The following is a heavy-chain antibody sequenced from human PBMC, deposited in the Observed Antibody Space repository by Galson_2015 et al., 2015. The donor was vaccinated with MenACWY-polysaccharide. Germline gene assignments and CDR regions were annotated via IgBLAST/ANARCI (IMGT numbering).Heavy chain of an antibody. CDR1: GFTFSNYA. V-gene: IGHV3-23*01. Sequence: SLRLSCAASGFTFSNYAVSWVRQAPGKGLEWVSTIEGDGSGTFYADSVKGRFTISKDNSKNTLYLQMNSLRAGDTATYFCAKDGVSANGVYDWFDPWGQGTLVTVSS. CDR2: IEGDGSGT. J-gene: IGHJ5*02. D-gene: IGHD2-8*01. CDR3: AKDGVSANGVYDWFDP.